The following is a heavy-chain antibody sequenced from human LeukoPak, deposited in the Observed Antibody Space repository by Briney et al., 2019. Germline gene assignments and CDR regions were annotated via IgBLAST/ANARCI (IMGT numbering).Heavy chain of an antibody. D-gene: IGHD5-18*01. V-gene: IGHV1-69*05. J-gene: IGHJ6*03. CDR3: ARAGYSYGLAYYYYMDV. CDR1: GGTFSGYA. CDR2: IIPIFGTA. Sequence: SVKVSCKASGGTFSGYAISWVRQAPGQGLEWMGGIIPIFGTANYAQKFQGRVTITTDESTSTAYMELSSLRSEDTAVYYCARAGYSYGLAYYYYMDVWGKGTTVTVSS.